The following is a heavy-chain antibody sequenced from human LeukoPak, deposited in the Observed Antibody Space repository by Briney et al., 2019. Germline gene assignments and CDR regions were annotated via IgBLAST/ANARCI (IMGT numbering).Heavy chain of an antibody. V-gene: IGHV3-23*01. CDR1: SSSSYY. Sequence: SSSSYYWGWIRQPPGKGLEWVSAISGSGGSTYYADSVKGRFTISRDNSKNTLYLQMNSLRAEDTAVYYCAKHMVRGVRAFDIWGQGTMVTVSS. CDR2: ISGSGGST. CDR3: AKHMVRGVRAFDI. D-gene: IGHD3-10*01. J-gene: IGHJ3*02.